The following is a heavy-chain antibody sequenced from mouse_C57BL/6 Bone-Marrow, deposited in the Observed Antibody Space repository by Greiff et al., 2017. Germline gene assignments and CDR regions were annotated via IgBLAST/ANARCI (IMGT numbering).Heavy chain of an antibody. CDR2: IYTGSGNT. CDR3: ARRLARFGY. V-gene: IGHV1-84*01. Sequence: QVQLQQSGPELVKPGASVTISCKASGYTFPDSYINWVKQRPGQGLEWIGWIYTGSGNTKYNEKFKGKATVTVDHSSSTAYMQLSSLTSEYPAVYFGARRLARFGYWGEGTTLTVSS. D-gene: IGHD6-1*01. J-gene: IGHJ2*01. CDR1: GYTFPDSY.